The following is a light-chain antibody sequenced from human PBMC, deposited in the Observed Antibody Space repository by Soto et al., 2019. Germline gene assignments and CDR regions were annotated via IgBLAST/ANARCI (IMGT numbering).Light chain of an antibody. V-gene: IGKV3-20*01. J-gene: IGKJ1*01. CDR2: GAS. CDR1: QSVSSSY. Sequence: EIVLTQSPGTLPLSPGERATLSCRASQSVSSSYLAWYQQKPGQAPRLLIYGASSMATGIPDGFSGSGSGTDFTITISRLEPEDFAVYYCQQYGSSPETFGQGTKVEIK. CDR3: QQYGSSPET.